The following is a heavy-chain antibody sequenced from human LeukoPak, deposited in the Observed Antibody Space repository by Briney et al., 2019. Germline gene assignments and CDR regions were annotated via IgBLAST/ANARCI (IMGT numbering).Heavy chain of an antibody. Sequence: GGSLRLSCVVSGFTLSTYSINWVRQAPGKGLEWVSSISSKSRDIYYADSVKGRFTISRDNAKNSLSLQMNSLRAEETAVYYCARCSGSSTYHSDDYWGQGTLVTVSS. D-gene: IGHD2-15*01. J-gene: IGHJ4*02. V-gene: IGHV3-21*01. CDR3: ARCSGSSTYHSDDY. CDR2: ISSKSRDI. CDR1: GFTLSTYS.